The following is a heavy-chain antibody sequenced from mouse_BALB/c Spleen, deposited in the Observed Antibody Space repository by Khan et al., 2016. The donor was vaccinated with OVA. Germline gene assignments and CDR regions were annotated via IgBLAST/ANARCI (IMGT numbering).Heavy chain of an antibody. V-gene: IGHV1-7*01. CDR2: IIPTSGYT. J-gene: IGHJ2*01. CDR1: GYTFTTYW. D-gene: IGHD2-5*01. Sequence: QVQLKQSGAERAKPGASVKMSCKASGYTFTTYWMHWVKQRPGQGMVWIGYIIPTSGYTDYNEKFKDRAPLSADKSSSTAFMHLSSLTSEDSAVYYCTRDSIDYWGQGTTLTVSS. CDR3: TRDSIDY.